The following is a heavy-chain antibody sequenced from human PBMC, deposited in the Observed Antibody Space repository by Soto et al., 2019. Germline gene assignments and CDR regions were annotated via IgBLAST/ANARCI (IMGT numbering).Heavy chain of an antibody. CDR2: LIPIFGAA. CDR1: GGTFTNYV. J-gene: IGHJ5*02. V-gene: IGHV1-69*01. CDR3: ARGRSSPNFDP. D-gene: IGHD6-6*01. Sequence: QVQLVQSGAEVRKPGSSVKVSCKISGGTFTNYVISWLRQAPGQGLEWMGGLIPIFGAANLAQKFQGRVTITADESTSTVNMELSSITSEDTAVYYCARGRSSPNFDPWGQRTLVTDSS.